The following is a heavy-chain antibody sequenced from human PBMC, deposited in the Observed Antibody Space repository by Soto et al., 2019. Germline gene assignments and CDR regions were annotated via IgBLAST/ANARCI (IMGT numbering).Heavy chain of an antibody. CDR2: RNPNSGNT. CDR3: ARTLYGDNVDY. V-gene: IGHV1-8*01. D-gene: IGHD4-17*01. J-gene: IGHJ4*02. CDR1: GYTCTSYD. Sequence: QVQLVQSGAEVKKPGASVKVACKASGYTCTSYDINWVRQATGQGLAWMGWRNPNSGNTGYAQKFQGRVTMTRNTSIITAYMELSSLRSEDTAVYYCARTLYGDNVDYWGQGTLVTVSS.